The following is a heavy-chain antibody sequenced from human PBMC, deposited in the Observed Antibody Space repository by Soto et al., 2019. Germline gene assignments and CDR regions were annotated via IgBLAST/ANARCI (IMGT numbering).Heavy chain of an antibody. D-gene: IGHD2-15*01. CDR2: IYYSGST. CDR1: GGSISRYY. CDR3: ARRWGRSFDY. Sequence: PSETRSLTCTVSGGSISRYYWSWIRQPPGKGLEWIGYIYYSGSTNYNPSLKSRVTISVDTSKNQFSLKLSSVTAADTAVYYCARRWGRSFDYWGQGTLVTVS. J-gene: IGHJ4*02. V-gene: IGHV4-59*08.